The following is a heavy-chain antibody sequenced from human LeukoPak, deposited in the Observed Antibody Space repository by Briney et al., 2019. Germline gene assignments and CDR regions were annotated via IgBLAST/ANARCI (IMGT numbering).Heavy chain of an antibody. CDR2: IYPADSDT. J-gene: IGHJ4*02. D-gene: IGHD3-10*01. V-gene: IGHV5-51*01. CDR3: ARQSRDGSKTRGYYFDY. Sequence: GESLKISCHFSGYSFINYWIGWVRQMPGKGLESMGIIYPADSDTTYSPSFQGQITISADKSISTVYLQWSSLKASDTAMYYCARQSRDGSKTRGYYFDYWGQGTLVTVSS. CDR1: GYSFINYW.